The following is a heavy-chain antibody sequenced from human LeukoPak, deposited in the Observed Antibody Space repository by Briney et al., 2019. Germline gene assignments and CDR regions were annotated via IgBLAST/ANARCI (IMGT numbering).Heavy chain of an antibody. Sequence: ASVKVSFKASGYTFSDYCMHWVRQAPGQGLEWLGWINPNSGVTSYAQNFQGRVTMTRDTSISTVYMELSSLKSDDTAVYYCARETRNSYNFFGIDFWGQGTLVTVSS. CDR2: INPNSGVT. D-gene: IGHD5-18*01. V-gene: IGHV1-2*02. CDR3: ARETRNSYNFFGIDF. J-gene: IGHJ4*02. CDR1: GYTFSDYC.